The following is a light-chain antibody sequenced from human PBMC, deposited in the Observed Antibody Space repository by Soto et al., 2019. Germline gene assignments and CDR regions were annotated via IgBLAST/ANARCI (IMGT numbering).Light chain of an antibody. J-gene: IGKJ2*01. CDR3: QQYNSWPYT. Sequence: EIVMTQSPATLSVSPGERATLSCRASQSVSSNLAGYQQKPGQAPRLLIYGASTRATGIPARFIGSGSGTEFTLTISSLESEDFAVYYCQQYNSWPYTFGQGTKLEIK. CDR1: QSVSSN. CDR2: GAS. V-gene: IGKV3-15*01.